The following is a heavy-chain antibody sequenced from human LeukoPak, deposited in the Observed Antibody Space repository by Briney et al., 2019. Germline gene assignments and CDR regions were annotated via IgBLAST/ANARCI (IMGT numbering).Heavy chain of an antibody. D-gene: IGHD3-22*01. J-gene: IGHJ4*02. CDR1: GFTFGDYA. CDR2: IRSKAYGGTT. Sequence: GGSLRLSCTASGFTFGDYAMSWVRQAPGKGLEWVGFIRSKAYGGTTEYAASVKGRFTISRDDSKSIAYPQMNSLKTEDTAVYYCTRDRYYYDSSGYYRYFDYWGQGTLVTVSS. CDR3: TRDRYYYDSSGYYRYFDY. V-gene: IGHV3-49*04.